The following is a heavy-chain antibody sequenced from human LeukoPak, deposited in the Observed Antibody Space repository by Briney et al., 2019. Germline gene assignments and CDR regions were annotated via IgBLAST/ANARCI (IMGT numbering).Heavy chain of an antibody. CDR3: ARVGMTTVPYYYHMDV. CDR2: IYTSGST. J-gene: IGHJ6*03. V-gene: IGHV4-61*02. D-gene: IGHD4-17*01. CDR1: GGSISSGSYY. Sequence: RPSETLSLTCTVSGGSISSGSYYWSWIRQPAGKGLEWIGRIYTSGSTNYNPSLKSRVTISVDTSKNQFSLKLSSVTAADTAVYYCARVGMTTVPYYYHMDVWGKGTTVTVSS.